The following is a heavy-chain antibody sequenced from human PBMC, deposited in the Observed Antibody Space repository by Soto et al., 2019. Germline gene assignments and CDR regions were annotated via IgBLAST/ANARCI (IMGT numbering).Heavy chain of an antibody. CDR1: GFTFSIYA. J-gene: IGHJ4*02. CDR2: IGAGSDGI. V-gene: IGHV3-23*01. D-gene: IGHD5-12*01. Sequence: EAQLLESGGDLVQPGGSLRLTCAASGFTFSIYAVAWIRQTPGKGLEWVSVIGAGSDGIQYVDSVKGRFSISRDNSKNTLYLHMNSRRAEDTAIYYCAKYSTSGPSRFFDLWGQGTLVTVSS. CDR3: AKYSTSGPSRFFDL.